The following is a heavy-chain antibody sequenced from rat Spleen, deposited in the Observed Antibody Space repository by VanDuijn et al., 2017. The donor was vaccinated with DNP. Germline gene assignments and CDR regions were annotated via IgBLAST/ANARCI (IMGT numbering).Heavy chain of an antibody. CDR2: ISSSGTKT. CDR3: TREGTYYGSRWFAY. Sequence: EVQLVKSGGGLVQPGRSLKLSCAASGFTFSNFYMAWVRQAPKKGLEWVATISSSGTKTYYPDSVKGRFTISRDNTKSTLYLQMDSLRSEDTATYYCTREGTYYGSRWFAYWGQGTLVTVSS. D-gene: IGHD1-9*01. J-gene: IGHJ3*01. CDR1: GFTFSNFY. V-gene: IGHV5-25*01.